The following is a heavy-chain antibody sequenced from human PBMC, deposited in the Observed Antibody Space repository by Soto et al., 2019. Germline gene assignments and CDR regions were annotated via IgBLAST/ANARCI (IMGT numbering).Heavy chain of an antibody. Sequence: SETLSLTCAVYGGSFSGYYWSWIRQPPGKGLEWIGEINHSGSTNYNPSLKSRVTISVDTSKNQFSLKLSSVTAADTAVYYCAGRFCYGDLTPYSFDYCGQGSLVTVSS. J-gene: IGHJ4*02. CDR2: INHSGST. D-gene: IGHD4-17*01. CDR1: GGSFSGYY. CDR3: AGRFCYGDLTPYSFDY. V-gene: IGHV4-34*01.